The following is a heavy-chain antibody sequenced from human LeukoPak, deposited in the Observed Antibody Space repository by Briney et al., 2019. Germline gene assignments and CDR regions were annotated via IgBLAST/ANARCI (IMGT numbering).Heavy chain of an antibody. CDR1: GGSISSYY. CDR2: IYYSGST. CDR3: ARILTPADYYYYYGMDV. J-gene: IGHJ6*02. V-gene: IGHV4-59*08. D-gene: IGHD2-2*01. Sequence: SETLSLTCTVSGGSISSYYWSWIRQPPGKGLEWIGYIYYSGSTNYNPSLKSRVTISIDTSKNQFSLKLSSVTAADTAVYYCARILTPADYYYYYGMDVWGQGTTVTVSS.